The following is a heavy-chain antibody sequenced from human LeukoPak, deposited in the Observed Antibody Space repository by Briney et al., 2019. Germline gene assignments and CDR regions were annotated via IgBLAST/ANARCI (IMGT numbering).Heavy chain of an antibody. V-gene: IGHV1-18*01. D-gene: IGHD2-8*01. CDR1: GYTFTSYG. CDR3: AREYRTNGVCYYADYYMDV. Sequence: ASVKVSCKASGYTFTSYGISWVRQAPGQGLEWMGWISAYNGNTNYAQKLQGRVTMTTDTSTSTAYMELRSLRSDDTAVYYCAREYRTNGVCYYADYYMDVWGKGTTVTVSS. J-gene: IGHJ6*03. CDR2: ISAYNGNT.